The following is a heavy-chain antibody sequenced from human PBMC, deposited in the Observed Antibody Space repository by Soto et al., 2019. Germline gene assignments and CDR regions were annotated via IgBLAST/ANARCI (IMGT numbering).Heavy chain of an antibody. CDR3: ATDFGSN. J-gene: IGHJ4*02. D-gene: IGHD3-10*01. Sequence: GGSLRLSCAASGFTFSNYAMHWVRQAPGKGLEWMTIISYDENKKYYADSVKGRFTISRDNSKNTLYLQMNSLRTEDTAVYYCATDFGSNWGQGTLVTVSS. V-gene: IGHV3-30-3*01. CDR2: ISYDENKK. CDR1: GFTFSNYA.